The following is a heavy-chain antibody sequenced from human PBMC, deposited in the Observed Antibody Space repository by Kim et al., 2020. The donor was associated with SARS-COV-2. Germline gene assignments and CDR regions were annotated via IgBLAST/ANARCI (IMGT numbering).Heavy chain of an antibody. V-gene: IGHV1-18*04. J-gene: IGHJ4*02. D-gene: IGHD3-16*01. CDR2: ISAYNGNT. CDR3: AVGQVRGVTTFEPPDY. Sequence: ASVKVSCKASGYTFTSYGISWVRQAPGQGLEWMGWISAYNGNTNYAQKLQGRVTMTTDTSTSTAYMELRSLRSDDTAVYYCAVGQVRGVTTFEPPDYWGQGTLVTVSS. CDR1: GYTFTSYG.